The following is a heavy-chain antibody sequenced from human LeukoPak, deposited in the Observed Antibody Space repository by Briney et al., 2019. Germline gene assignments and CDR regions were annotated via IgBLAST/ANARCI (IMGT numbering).Heavy chain of an antibody. V-gene: IGHV3-74*01. CDR1: GFSFSTSW. J-gene: IGHJ4*02. CDR2: ITSDGRST. Sequence: GGSLRLSCTASGFSFSTSWMHWVRQAPGKGLEWVSRITSDGRSTIYADSVKGRFTISRDNAKNTLYLQMNSLSAEDTAVYYCARDGRLLTLGDLDYWGQGTLVTASS. D-gene: IGHD4/OR15-4a*01. CDR3: ARDGRLLTLGDLDY.